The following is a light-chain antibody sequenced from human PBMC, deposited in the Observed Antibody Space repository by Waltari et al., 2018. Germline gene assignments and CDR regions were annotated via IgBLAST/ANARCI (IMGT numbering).Light chain of an antibody. CDR3: CSRAGDYTWL. CDR2: DVT. Sequence: QSALTPPRPVSGSSGQSVTITCSGTSNDVGGYYYVSWFQQFPRKAPKLLIYDVTQRPSGVPDRFSASKSGNTASLTISGLQPEDEATYYCCSRAGDYTWLFGGGTKVTVL. J-gene: IGLJ2*01. V-gene: IGLV2-11*01. CDR1: SNDVGGYYY.